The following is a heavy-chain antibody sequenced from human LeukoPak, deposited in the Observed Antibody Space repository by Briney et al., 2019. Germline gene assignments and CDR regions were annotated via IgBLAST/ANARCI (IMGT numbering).Heavy chain of an antibody. D-gene: IGHD2-15*01. J-gene: IGHJ4*02. CDR2: IYPGDSDT. V-gene: IGHV5-51*01. CDR1: GYSFTSYW. CDR3: ARRTEILGYCSGGSCPNLYYFGY. Sequence: GESLKISCKGSGYSFTSYWIGWVRQIPGKGLGWMGIIYPGDSDTRYSPSFQGQVTISADKSISTAYLQWSSLKASDTAMYYCARRTEILGYCSGGSCPNLYYFGYWGQGTLVTVSS.